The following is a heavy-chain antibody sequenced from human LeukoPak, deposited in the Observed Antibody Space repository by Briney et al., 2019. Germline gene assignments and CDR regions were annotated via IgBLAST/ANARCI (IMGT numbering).Heavy chain of an antibody. J-gene: IGHJ4*02. CDR2: ISSSGSTI. CDR1: GFTFSSYA. D-gene: IGHD4-17*01. V-gene: IGHV3-48*03. CDR3: SRGMTTLDY. Sequence: GGSLRLSCAASGFTFSSYAMNWVRQAPGKGLEWVSYISSSGSTIYYADSMRGRFTISRDNAKNSLYLQMNSLRAEDTAVYYCSRGMTTLDYWGQGTLVTVSS.